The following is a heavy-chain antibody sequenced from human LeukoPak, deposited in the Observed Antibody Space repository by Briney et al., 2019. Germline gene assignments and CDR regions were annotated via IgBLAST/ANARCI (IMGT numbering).Heavy chain of an antibody. CDR3: ASERVGATSSLTSTLHWFDP. CDR1: GGTFSSYA. CDR2: IIPILGIA. D-gene: IGHD1-26*01. Sequence: SVKVSCKASGGTFSSYAISWVRPAPGQGLEWMGRIIPILGIANYAQRFQGRVTITADKSTSTAYMELSSLRSEDTAVYYCASERVGATSSLTSTLHWFDPWGQGTLVTVSS. V-gene: IGHV1-69*04. J-gene: IGHJ5*02.